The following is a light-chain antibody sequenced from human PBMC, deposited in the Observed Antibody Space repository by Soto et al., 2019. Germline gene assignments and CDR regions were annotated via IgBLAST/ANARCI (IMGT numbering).Light chain of an antibody. J-gene: IGKJ2*01. V-gene: IGKV1-5*03. CDR2: KAS. CDR3: QQYDNYPLT. Sequence: DIQMTQSPSTLSASVGDRVTITCRASQSISSWLAWYQQRPGKAPKLLIYKASSLESGVPSRFSGRESGTEFTLTISSLQPDDFATYYCQQYDNYPLTFGQGTKLEI. CDR1: QSISSW.